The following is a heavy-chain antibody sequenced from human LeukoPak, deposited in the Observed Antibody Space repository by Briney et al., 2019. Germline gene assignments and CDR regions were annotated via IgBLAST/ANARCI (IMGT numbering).Heavy chain of an antibody. Sequence: PGGSLRLSCAASGFTFSSYSMTWVRQAPGKGLEWVSSISSSSYIYYADSVKGRFTISRDNAKNSLYLQMNSLRAEDTAVYYCAREYSGYDDDWFDPWGQGTLVTVSS. CDR2: ISSSSYI. D-gene: IGHD5-12*01. CDR3: AREYSGYDDDWFDP. V-gene: IGHV3-21*04. CDR1: GFTFSSYS. J-gene: IGHJ5*02.